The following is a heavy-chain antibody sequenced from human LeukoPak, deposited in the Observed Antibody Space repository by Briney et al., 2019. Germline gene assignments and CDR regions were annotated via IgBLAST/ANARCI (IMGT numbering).Heavy chain of an antibody. CDR3: TSEMATIAGDYYYMDV. J-gene: IGHJ6*03. CDR2: IRSKAYGGTT. Sequence: PGGSLRLSCAASGFTFSSYAMSWVRQAPGKGLEWVGFIRSKAYGGTTEYAASVKGRFTISRDDSKSIAYLQMNSLKTEDTAVYYCTSEMATIAGDYYYMDVWGKGTTVTISS. D-gene: IGHD5-24*01. V-gene: IGHV3-49*04. CDR1: GFTFSSYA.